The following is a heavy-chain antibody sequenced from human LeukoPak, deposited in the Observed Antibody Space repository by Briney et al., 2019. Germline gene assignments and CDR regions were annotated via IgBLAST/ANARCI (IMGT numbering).Heavy chain of an antibody. V-gene: IGHV3-15*01. D-gene: IGHD5-12*01. CDR1: GFTFSNAW. CDR3: ASLDIVATITINY. J-gene: IGHJ4*02. Sequence: GGSLRLSCAASGFTFSNAWMSWVRQAPGKGLEWVGRIKSKTDGGTTDYAAPVKGRFTISRDDSKNTLYLQMNSLKTEDTAVYYCASLDIVATITINYWGQGTLVTVSS. CDR2: IKSKTDGGTT.